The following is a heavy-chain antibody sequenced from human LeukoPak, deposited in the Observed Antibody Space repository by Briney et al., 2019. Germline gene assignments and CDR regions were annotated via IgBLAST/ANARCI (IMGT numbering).Heavy chain of an antibody. J-gene: IGHJ3*02. CDR1: GGSISSGGYS. CDR2: IYHSGST. V-gene: IGHV4-30-2*01. D-gene: IGHD1-26*01. Sequence: SETLSLTCAVSGGSISSGGYSWSWIRQLPGKGLEWIGYIYHSGSTYYNPSLKSRVTISVDRSKNQFSLKLSSVTAADTAVYYCARCREWELGHAFDIWGQGTMVTVSS. CDR3: ARCREWELGHAFDI.